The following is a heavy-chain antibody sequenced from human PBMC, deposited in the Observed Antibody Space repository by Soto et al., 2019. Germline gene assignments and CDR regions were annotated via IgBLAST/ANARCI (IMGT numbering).Heavy chain of an antibody. D-gene: IGHD3-22*01. CDR2: IYYSGST. V-gene: IGHV4-59*01. J-gene: IGHJ3*01. CDR1: GGSISSYY. Sequence: PSETLSLTCTVSGGSISSYYWSWIRQPPGKGLEWIGYIYYSGSTNYNPSLKSRVTISVDTSKNQFSLKLSSVTAADTAVYYCARDDYYDSSGYLWGQGTMVTVSS. CDR3: ARDDYYDSSGYL.